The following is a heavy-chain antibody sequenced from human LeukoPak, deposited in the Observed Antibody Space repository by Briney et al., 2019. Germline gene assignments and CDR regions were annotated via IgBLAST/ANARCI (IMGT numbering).Heavy chain of an antibody. CDR1: GFTFSNAW. J-gene: IGHJ4*02. Sequence: GGSLRLSCAASGFTFSNAWMSWVRQAPGKGLERVGHIKSKTDGGTTDYTAPVKGRFTISRDDSKNTLYLQMNSLKTEDTAVYYCTTDSYYDFWSGYYDRYYFDYWGQGTLVTVSS. V-gene: IGHV3-15*01. CDR3: TTDSYYDFWSGYYDRYYFDY. D-gene: IGHD3-3*01. CDR2: IKSKTDGGTT.